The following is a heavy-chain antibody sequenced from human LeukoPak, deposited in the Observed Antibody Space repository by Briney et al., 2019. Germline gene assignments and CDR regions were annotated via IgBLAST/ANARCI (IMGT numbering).Heavy chain of an antibody. D-gene: IGHD3-3*01. V-gene: IGHV3-49*04. CDR2: IRSKAYGGTT. CDR3: TTYYDFWSGSARDDY. J-gene: IGHJ4*02. CDR1: GFTFSSYA. Sequence: GGSLRLSCAASGFTFSSYAMSWVRQAPGKGLEWVGFIRSKAYGGTTEYAASVKGRFTISRDDSKSIAYLQMNSLKTEDTAVYYCTTYYDFWSGSARDDYWGQGTLVTVSS.